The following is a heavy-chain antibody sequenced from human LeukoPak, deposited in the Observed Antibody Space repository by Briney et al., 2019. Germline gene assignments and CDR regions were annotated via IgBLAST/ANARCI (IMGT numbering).Heavy chain of an antibody. CDR2: IYYSGST. V-gene: IGHV4-39*07. Sequence: KPSETLSLTCTVSGGSISSSSYYWGWIRQPPGKGLEWIGSIYYSGSTYYNPSLKSRVTISVDTSKNQFSLKLSSVTAADTAVYYCARDAAAAGTSWFDPWGQGTLVTVSS. CDR3: ARDAAAAGTSWFDP. D-gene: IGHD6-13*01. CDR1: GGSISSSSYY. J-gene: IGHJ5*02.